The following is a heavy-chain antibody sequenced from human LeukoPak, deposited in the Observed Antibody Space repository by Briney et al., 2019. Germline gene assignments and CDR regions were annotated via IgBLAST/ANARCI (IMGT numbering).Heavy chain of an antibody. CDR1: GYTFTGYA. D-gene: IGHD6-19*01. V-gene: IGHV1-18*01. CDR2: ISPYNGNT. Sequence: ASVKVSCKASGYTFTGYAISWVRQAPGQGLEWMGWISPYNGNTNCAGKFRGRVTMTKDTSTSTAYMELRSLRSDDTAVYYCARSPAVAATRVDYWGQGTLVTVSS. CDR3: ARSPAVAATRVDY. J-gene: IGHJ4*02.